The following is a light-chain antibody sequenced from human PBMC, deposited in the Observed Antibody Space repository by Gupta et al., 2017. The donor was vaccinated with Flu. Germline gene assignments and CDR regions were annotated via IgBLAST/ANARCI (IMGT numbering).Light chain of an antibody. J-gene: IGKJ1*01. CDR1: QGIINV. Sequence: DRVTITCRARQGIINVLNSYQQQPANAPKLLIYAASTLQNGVPPRFSGSGSGTNFTLPIFSLQPEDFATSYCQQTYGSLTWTFGQGTKVEVK. V-gene: IGKV1-39*01. CDR2: AAS. CDR3: QQTYGSLTWT.